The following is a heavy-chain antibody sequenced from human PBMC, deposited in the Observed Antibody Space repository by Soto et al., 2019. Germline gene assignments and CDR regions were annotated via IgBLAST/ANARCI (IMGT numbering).Heavy chain of an antibody. CDR1: GSTISSYS. Sequence: GGSLILSCAASGSTISSYSMNWVRQAPGKGLEWVSSISSSSSYIYYADSVKGRFTISRDNSKNTLYLQMNSLRAEDTAVYYCAKVLGLGRYYYYGMDVWGQGTTDTVSS. J-gene: IGHJ6*02. CDR2: ISSSSSYI. D-gene: IGHD3-10*01. CDR3: AKVLGLGRYYYYGMDV. V-gene: IGHV3-21*04.